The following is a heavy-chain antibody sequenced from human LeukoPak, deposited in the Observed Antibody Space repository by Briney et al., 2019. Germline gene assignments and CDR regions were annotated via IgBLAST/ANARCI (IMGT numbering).Heavy chain of an antibody. CDR3: ANGGGRSLDV. J-gene: IGHJ6*04. CDR2: IKQDGSAK. Sequence: GGSLRLSCAASGFTFSTSWMSWVRQAPGKGLEWVANIKQDGSAKDYVDSVKGRFTISRDNSKNSLSLQMNSLRAEDTAVYYCANGGGRSLDVRRKGATVTVSS. CDR1: GFTFSTSW. V-gene: IGHV3-7*01. D-gene: IGHD2-21*01.